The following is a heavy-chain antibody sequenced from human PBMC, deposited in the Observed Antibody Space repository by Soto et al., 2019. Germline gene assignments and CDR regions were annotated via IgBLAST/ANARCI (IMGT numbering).Heavy chain of an antibody. CDR1: GYTLTELS. CDR3: ASTGVEIVVVPAALIV. D-gene: IGHD2-2*01. V-gene: IGHV1-24*01. J-gene: IGHJ6*02. CDR2: FDPEDGET. Sequence: GASVKVSCKVSGYTLTELSMHWVRQAPGKGLDWMGGFDPEDGETIYAQKFQGRVTMTEDTFTDTAYMELSSLRSEDTAVYYCASTGVEIVVVPAALIVWGQGTTVTVSS.